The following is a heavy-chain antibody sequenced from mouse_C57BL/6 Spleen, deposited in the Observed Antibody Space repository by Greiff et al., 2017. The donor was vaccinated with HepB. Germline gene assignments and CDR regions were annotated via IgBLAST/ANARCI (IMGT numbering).Heavy chain of an antibody. J-gene: IGHJ4*01. Sequence: QVQLQQSGAELVKPGASVKISCKASGYAFSSYWMNWVKQRPGKGLEWIGQIYPGDGDTNYNGKFKGKATLTADKSSSTAYMQRSSLTSEDSAVYFCARSSPEGAMDYWGQGTSVTVSS. V-gene: IGHV1-80*01. CDR3: ARSSPEGAMDY. CDR2: IYPGDGDT. CDR1: GYAFSSYW.